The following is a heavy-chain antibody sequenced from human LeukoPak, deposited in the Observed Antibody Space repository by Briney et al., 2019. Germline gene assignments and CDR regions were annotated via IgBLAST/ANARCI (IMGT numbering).Heavy chain of an antibody. Sequence: GGSLRLSCAASGFTFSSYSMNWVRQAPGKGLEWVSSISSSSSYIYYADSVKGRFTISRDNAKNSLYLQMNSLRAEDTAVYYCAREGFHNSSSWGDAFDIWGQGTMVTVSS. D-gene: IGHD6-13*01. CDR2: ISSSSSYI. CDR3: AREGFHNSSSWGDAFDI. V-gene: IGHV3-21*01. CDR1: GFTFSSYS. J-gene: IGHJ3*02.